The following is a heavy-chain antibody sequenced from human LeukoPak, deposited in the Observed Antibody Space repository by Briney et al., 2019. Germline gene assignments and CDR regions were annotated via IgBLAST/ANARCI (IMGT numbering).Heavy chain of an antibody. CDR1: GFTFSSYA. V-gene: IGHV3-23*01. CDR3: AKEFNIVVVPDHQGLSKRDY. CDR2: ISGSGGST. Sequence: GGSLRLSCAASGFTFSSYAMSWVRQAPGKGLEWVSAISGSGGSTYYAYSVKGRFTISRDNSKNTLYLQMNSLRAEDTAVYYCAKEFNIVVVPDHQGLSKRDYWGQGTLVTVSS. J-gene: IGHJ4*02. D-gene: IGHD2-2*01.